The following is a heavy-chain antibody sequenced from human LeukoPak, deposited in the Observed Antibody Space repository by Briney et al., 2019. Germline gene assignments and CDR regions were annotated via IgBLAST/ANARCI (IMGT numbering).Heavy chain of an antibody. CDR2: INSDGSGT. CDR1: GFSFSSYW. CDR3: AKVDIAVAGNSEYFQH. V-gene: IGHV3-74*03. D-gene: IGHD6-19*01. J-gene: IGHJ1*01. Sequence: GGSLRLSCAASGFSFSSYWMHWVRQAPGKGLVWVSRINSDGSGTTYADSVKGRFTISRDNSKNTLYLQMNSLRAEDTAVYYCAKVDIAVAGNSEYFQHWGQGTLVTVSS.